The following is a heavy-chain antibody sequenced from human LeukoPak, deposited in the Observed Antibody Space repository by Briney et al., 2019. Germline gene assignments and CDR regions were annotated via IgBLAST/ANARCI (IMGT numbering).Heavy chain of an antibody. CDR3: ARRWGYSSSPHFDY. CDR1: GGSISSYH. Sequence: SETLSLTCTVSGGSISSYHWDWIRHFPGKGLEWIGHINDIGRTVHNPSLKSRVTISVDTSKNQFSLKLSSVTAADTAVYYCARRWGYSSSPHFDYWGQGTLVTVSS. J-gene: IGHJ4*02. V-gene: IGHV4-59*08. CDR2: INDIGRT. D-gene: IGHD6-6*01.